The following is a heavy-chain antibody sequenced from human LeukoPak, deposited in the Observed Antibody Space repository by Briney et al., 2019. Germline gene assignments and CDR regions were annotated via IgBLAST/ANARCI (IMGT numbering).Heavy chain of an antibody. Sequence: PGGSLRLSCAASGFTFSSYEMNWVRQAPGEGLEWVSYISSSGSTIYYADSVKGRFTISRDNAKNSLYLQMNSLRAEDTAVYYCARMNDYGDYGRDDYWGQGTLVTVSS. CDR2: ISSSGSTI. CDR1: GFTFSSYE. J-gene: IGHJ4*02. D-gene: IGHD4-17*01. V-gene: IGHV3-48*03. CDR3: ARMNDYGDYGRDDY.